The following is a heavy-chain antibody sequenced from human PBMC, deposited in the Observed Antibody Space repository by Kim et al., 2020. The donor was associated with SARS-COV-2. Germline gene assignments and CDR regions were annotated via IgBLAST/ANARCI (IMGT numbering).Heavy chain of an antibody. V-gene: IGHV4-59*01. CDR2: IYYSGST. D-gene: IGHD6-19*01. J-gene: IGHJ4*02. CDR1: SDSISSYY. Sequence: SETLSLTCSVSSDSISSYYCSWIRQLPGKGLEWLGYIYYSGSTDYNPSLKSRVTISWDTSKNQFSLDRTSVTNADTAVYYCARSEGRGSWHQFDYWGQGILVTVSS. CDR3: ARSEGRGSWHQFDY.